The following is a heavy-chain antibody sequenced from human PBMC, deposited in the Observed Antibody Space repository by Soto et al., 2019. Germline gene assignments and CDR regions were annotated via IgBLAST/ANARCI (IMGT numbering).Heavy chain of an antibody. J-gene: IGHJ4*02. D-gene: IGHD1-1*01. Sequence: HVYMVQSGTEVKKPGASVKVACKASGSTFADYYIHWVRQAPGQWPEWMGWINPSTGGTEYAQTVRGRVTLTRATSISTAYMEVSSLRSDDTAVYYCAGAQADIGGTPIDYWGQGTLISVSS. CDR3: AGAQADIGGTPIDY. CDR2: INPSTGGT. V-gene: IGHV1-2*02. CDR1: GSTFADYY.